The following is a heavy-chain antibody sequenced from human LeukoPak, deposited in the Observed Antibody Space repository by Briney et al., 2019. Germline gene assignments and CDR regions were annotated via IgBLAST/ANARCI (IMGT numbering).Heavy chain of an antibody. CDR1: GFTFSTYA. Sequence: HPGGSLRLSCAASGFTFSTYAMHWVRQAPGKGLEYVSASSSKGDSTFYADSVKGRFTISRDNSKNTLYLQMSSLRTEDTAVYYCVKASSDYYYDSWGQGTLVTVSS. V-gene: IGHV3-64D*06. CDR3: VKASSDYYYDS. J-gene: IGHJ5*01. CDR2: SSSKGDST. D-gene: IGHD3-22*01.